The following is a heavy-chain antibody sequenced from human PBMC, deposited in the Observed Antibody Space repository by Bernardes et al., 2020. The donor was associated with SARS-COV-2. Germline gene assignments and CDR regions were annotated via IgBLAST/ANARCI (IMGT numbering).Heavy chain of an antibody. J-gene: IGHJ2*01. CDR3: ARAVWGIWHFDL. V-gene: IGHV4-34*01. CDR1: GGSLSGSY. Sequence: SETLSRTCAVYGGSLSGSYWNWIRQPPGQGLEWIGEINYSGSTNYNPSLKSRVTISVDTSKNKFSLKLTSVTAADTAVYYCARAVWGIWHFDLWGRDTLVTVYS. D-gene: IGHD3-16*01. CDR2: INYSGST.